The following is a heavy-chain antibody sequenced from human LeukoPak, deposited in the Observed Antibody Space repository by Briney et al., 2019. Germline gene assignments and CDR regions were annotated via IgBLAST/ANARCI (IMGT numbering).Heavy chain of an antibody. CDR3: ARDPQTSGWFDP. CDR2: ISSSSSYI. V-gene: IGHV3-21*01. Sequence: GGSLRLSCAASGFTFSSYSMNWVRQAPGKGLEWVSSISSSSSYIYYADSVKGRFTISRDNAKNSLCLQMNSLRAEDTAVYYCARDPQTSGWFDPWGQGTLVTVSS. CDR1: GFTFSSYS. J-gene: IGHJ5*02.